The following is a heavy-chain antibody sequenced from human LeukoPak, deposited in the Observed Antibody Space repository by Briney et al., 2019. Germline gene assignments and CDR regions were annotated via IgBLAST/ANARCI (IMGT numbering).Heavy chain of an antibody. V-gene: IGHV1-8*03. CDR2: MNPNSGNT. D-gene: IGHD4-11*01. Sequence: ASVKVSCKASGYTFTSYDINWVRQATGQGLEWMGWMNPNSGNTGYAQKFQGRVTITRNTSISTAYMELSSLRSEDTAVYYCARVGVDYSNYRYYYYMDVWGKGTTVTVSS. CDR3: ARVGVDYSNYRYYYYMDV. CDR1: GYTFTSYD. J-gene: IGHJ6*03.